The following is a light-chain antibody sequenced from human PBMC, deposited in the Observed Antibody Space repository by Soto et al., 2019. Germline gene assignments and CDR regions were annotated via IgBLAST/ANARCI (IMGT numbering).Light chain of an antibody. CDR3: AAWDDSLEGPV. V-gene: IGLV1-44*01. CDR1: SSNIGRNA. CDR2: SDN. J-gene: IGLJ2*01. Sequence: QSVLTQPPSASGAPGQRVTISCSGSSSNIGRNAVNWYQQLPGTAPKLLIYSDNQRPSGVPDRFSASKSGTSASLAISGLQSEDETEYYCAAWDDSLEGPVFGGGTKLTVL.